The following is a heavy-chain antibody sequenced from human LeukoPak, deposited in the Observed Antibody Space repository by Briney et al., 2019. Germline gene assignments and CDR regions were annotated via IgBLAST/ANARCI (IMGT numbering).Heavy chain of an antibody. CDR3: ARGFSSTSRIKNYDY. J-gene: IGHJ4*02. Sequence: SETLSLTCTVSGGSISSSSFYWGWIRQPPGKGLEWIGSIFYSGNTYYTPSLQSRVTISVDTSKNQFSLKLSSVTAADTAVYYCARGFSSTSRIKNYDYWGQGTLVTVSS. CDR1: GGSISSSSFY. D-gene: IGHD2-2*01. CDR2: IFYSGNT. V-gene: IGHV4-39*07.